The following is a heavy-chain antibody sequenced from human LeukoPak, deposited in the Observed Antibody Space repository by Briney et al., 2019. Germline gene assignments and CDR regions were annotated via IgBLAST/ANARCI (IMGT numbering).Heavy chain of an antibody. CDR3: ARGASGSYHYFDY. CDR2: IYTSGTT. CDR1: GGSISSYY. V-gene: IGHV4-4*07. J-gene: IGHJ4*02. D-gene: IGHD1-26*01. Sequence: SETLSLTCTVSGGSISSYYWNWIRQPAGKGLEWIGRIYTSGTTNYNPSLKSRVTMSVDTSKSQFSLKLSSVTAADTAVYYCARGASGSYHYFDYWGQGTLVTVSS.